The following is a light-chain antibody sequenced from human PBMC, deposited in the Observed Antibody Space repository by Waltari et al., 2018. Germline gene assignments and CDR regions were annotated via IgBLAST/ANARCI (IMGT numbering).Light chain of an antibody. Sequence: AIHMTQSPSSLSASLEDRVTITCRASQAIGNDLGWYQQKPGKAPKILISGASTLQTGVPSRFSGTGSDTDFTLTISGLQPEDFATYYCLQDHTYPLTFGGGTKVEIK. CDR1: QAIGND. CDR3: LQDHTYPLT. V-gene: IGKV1-6*01. CDR2: GAS. J-gene: IGKJ4*01.